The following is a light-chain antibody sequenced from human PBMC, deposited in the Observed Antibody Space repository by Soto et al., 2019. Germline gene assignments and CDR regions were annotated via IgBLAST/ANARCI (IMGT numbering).Light chain of an antibody. CDR3: QQYGSYSGT. CDR2: RAS. CDR1: QSINSW. Sequence: DIKMTQSTSTLSASVGDRVTITCRASQSINSWLAWYQQKPGKAPRLLIYRASSLEGGVPSRFSGSGSGAEFTLTISSLQPDDFATYYCQQYGSYSGTFGPGTKVDIK. V-gene: IGKV1-5*03. J-gene: IGKJ3*01.